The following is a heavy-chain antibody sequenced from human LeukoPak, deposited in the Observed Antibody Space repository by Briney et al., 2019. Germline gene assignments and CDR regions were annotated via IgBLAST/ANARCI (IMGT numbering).Heavy chain of an antibody. CDR3: TRGSGIVVAGWDWFDP. V-gene: IGHV1-69*10. J-gene: IGHJ5*02. CDR2: IIPILGIA. D-gene: IGHD6-19*01. Sequence: SVNVSCKASGGTFSSYAISGVRPAPGQGVEGMGWIIPILGIANYAQKFQGRVTITAEKPTSTAYMELSRLRSEDTAVYYCTRGSGIVVAGWDWFDPWGEGSLVTAYS. CDR1: GGTFSSYA.